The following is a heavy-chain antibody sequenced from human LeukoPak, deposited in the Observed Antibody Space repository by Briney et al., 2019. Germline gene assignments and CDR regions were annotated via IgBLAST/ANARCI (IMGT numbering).Heavy chain of an antibody. J-gene: IGHJ4*02. Sequence: GGSLRLSCAASGFTFSSYNMNWVRQAPGKGLEWVSGISGSGGSTSYADSVKGRFTISRDNSKNTLYLQMSSLRAEDTAVYYCAKDLIWTSRPKDFDYWGQGTLVTVSS. CDR3: AKDLIWTSRPKDFDY. D-gene: IGHD3/OR15-3a*01. V-gene: IGHV3-23*01. CDR2: ISGSGGST. CDR1: GFTFSSYN.